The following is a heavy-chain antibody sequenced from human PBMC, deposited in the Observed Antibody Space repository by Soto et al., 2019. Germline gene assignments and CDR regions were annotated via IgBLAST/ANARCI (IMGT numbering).Heavy chain of an antibody. CDR3: ASHFGVLQHFDY. D-gene: IGHD3-3*01. CDR2: INHSGST. V-gene: IGHV4-34*01. Sequence: PSETLSLTCAVYGGSFSGYYWSWIRQPPGKGLEWIGEINHSGSTNYNPSLKSRVTISVDTSKNQFSLKLSSVTAADTAVYYCASHFGVLQHFDYWGQGTLVTVSS. J-gene: IGHJ4*02. CDR1: GGSFSGYY.